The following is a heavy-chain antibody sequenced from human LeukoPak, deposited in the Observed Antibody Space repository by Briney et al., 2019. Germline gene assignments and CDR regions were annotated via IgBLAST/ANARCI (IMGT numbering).Heavy chain of an antibody. J-gene: IGHJ3*02. CDR1: GGSISSHY. CDR2: IYYSGST. CDR3: AGFRAIVAYYAFDI. Sequence: PSETLSLTCTVSGGSISSHYWSWIRQPPGKGLEWIGNIYYSGSTNYNPSLKSRVTVSVDTSKNQFSLKLSSVTAADTAVFYCAGFRAIVAYYAFDIWGQGTMVTVSS. D-gene: IGHD3-22*01. V-gene: IGHV4-59*11.